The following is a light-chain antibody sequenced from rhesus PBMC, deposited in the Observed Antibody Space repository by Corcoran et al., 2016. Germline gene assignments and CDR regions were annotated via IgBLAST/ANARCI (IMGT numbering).Light chain of an antibody. Sequence: ETVMMQSPATLSLSPGERGTLSCRASKSVGNTLAWYQQKPGQTTRLLIYYASTRATGIPDRFSGSGAGTDFTLPISSLDPEDVVLYYCQKYDDWPLTFGGGTRVDIK. CDR1: KSVGNT. J-gene: IGKJ4*01. CDR2: YAS. V-gene: IGKV3-35*02. CDR3: QKYDDWPLT.